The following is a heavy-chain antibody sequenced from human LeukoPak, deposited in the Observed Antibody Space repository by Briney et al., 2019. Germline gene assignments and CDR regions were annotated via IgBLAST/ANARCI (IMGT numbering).Heavy chain of an antibody. CDR1: GFIFSSYA. CDR3: AKAASMVRGVNWFDP. J-gene: IGHJ5*02. D-gene: IGHD3-10*01. V-gene: IGHV3-23*01. Sequence: PGGSLRLSCAGSGFIFSSYAMSWVRQAPGKGLGWVSGISASGGSTYYVDSVKGRFTISRDNSKNTLYLQMNSLRAEDTAVYYCAKAASMVRGVNWFDPWGQGTLVTVSS. CDR2: ISASGGST.